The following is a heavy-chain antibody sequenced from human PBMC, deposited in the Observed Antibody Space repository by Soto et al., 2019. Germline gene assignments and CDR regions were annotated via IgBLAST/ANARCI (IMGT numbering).Heavy chain of an antibody. CDR1: GFTFSNYV. CDR2: ISGSGDNT. CDR3: AKLPLVLALCFDY. J-gene: IGHJ4*02. Sequence: VHLLDSGGGLVQPGGSLRLSCAASGFTFSNYVMSWVRQAPGKGLEWVSSISGSGDNTYYADSVKGRFTISRDNSKNTLFLQMNSLRAEDTAVYYCAKLPLVLALCFDYWGQGTLVTVSS. V-gene: IGHV3-23*01. D-gene: IGHD3-10*02.